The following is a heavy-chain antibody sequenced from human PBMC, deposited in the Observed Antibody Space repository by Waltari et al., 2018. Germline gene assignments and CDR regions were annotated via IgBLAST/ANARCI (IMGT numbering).Heavy chain of an antibody. CDR1: GFPLSGYW. CDR2: VKYYGTDT. D-gene: IGHD3-16*01. V-gene: IGHV3-74*03. J-gene: IGHJ4*01. CDR3: ARSDYTDF. Sequence: EVQLVASGGGLVQPGGSLRLSCIASGFPLSGYWMNWVRQAPGKGLVWVSRVKYYGTDTTCANSVKGRFTSSRANARNTVYLQMNSLRAEDTAVYYCARSDYTDFWGLGTLVTVSS.